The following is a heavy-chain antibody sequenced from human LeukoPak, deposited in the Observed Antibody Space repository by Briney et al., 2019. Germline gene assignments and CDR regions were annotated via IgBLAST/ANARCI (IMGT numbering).Heavy chain of an antibody. CDR3: AKELRYCSSTSCLYYFDY. V-gene: IGHV3-23*01. CDR2: ISGSGGST. Sequence: PGGSLRLSCTASGFTVSNNYINWVRQAPGKGLEWVSAISGSGGSTYYADSVKGRFTISRDNSKNTLYLQMNSLRAEDTAVYYCAKELRYCSSTSCLYYFDYWGQGTLVTVSS. CDR1: GFTVSNNY. J-gene: IGHJ4*02. D-gene: IGHD2-2*01.